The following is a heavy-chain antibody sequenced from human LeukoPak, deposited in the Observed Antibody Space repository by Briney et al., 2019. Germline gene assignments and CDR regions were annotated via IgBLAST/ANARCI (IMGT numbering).Heavy chain of an antibody. J-gene: IGHJ4*02. CDR1: GGSISSGSYY. CDR2: IYTSGST. CDR3: ARGTQFYDSSGYLVDY. V-gene: IGHV4-61*02. Sequence: PSETLSLTCTVSGGSISSGSYYWSWIRQPAGKGLEWIGRIYTSGSTNYNPSLKSRVTISVDTSKNQFSLKLSSVTAADTAVYYCARGTQFYDSSGYLVDYWGQGTLVTVSS. D-gene: IGHD3-22*01.